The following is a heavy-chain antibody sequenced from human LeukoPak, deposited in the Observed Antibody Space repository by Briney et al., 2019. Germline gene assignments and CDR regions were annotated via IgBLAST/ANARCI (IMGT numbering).Heavy chain of an antibody. CDR1: GFTFDDYA. CDR3: AKDQGHLWFGELSDAFDI. V-gene: IGHV3-23*01. D-gene: IGHD3-10*01. J-gene: IGHJ3*02. CDR2: ISGGGGST. Sequence: PGGSLRLSCAASGFTFDDYAMHWVRQAPGKGLEWVSGISGGGGSTYYADSVKGRFTISRDNSKNTLYLQMNSLRAEDTAVYYCAKDQGHLWFGELSDAFDIWGQGTMVTVSS.